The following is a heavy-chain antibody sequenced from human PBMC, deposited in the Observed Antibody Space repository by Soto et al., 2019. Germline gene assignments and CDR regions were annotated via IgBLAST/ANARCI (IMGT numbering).Heavy chain of an antibody. D-gene: IGHD2-8*01. J-gene: IGHJ1*01. Sequence: PGGSLRLSCTSSGFLFSSYWMHWVRQAPGKEPVWVGRSNGDGRNKRYTDSVKGRFTSSRDNAKKTVCLQVXRIRAEAPAVYYWARDYMRRRRAPNGLVAWGPGIFLTVCS. CDR1: GFLFSSYW. CDR2: SNGDGRNK. V-gene: IGHV3-74*01. CDR3: ARDYMRRRRAPNGLVA.